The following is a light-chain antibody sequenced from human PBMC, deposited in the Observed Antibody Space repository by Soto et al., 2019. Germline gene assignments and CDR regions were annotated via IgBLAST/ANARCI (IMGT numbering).Light chain of an antibody. V-gene: IGKV1-39*01. CDR1: QSISSY. J-gene: IGKJ2*01. CDR2: AAS. CDR3: QQSYSTPYT. Sequence: DIQMTQSPSSLSASVGDRVTITCRASQSISSYLNWYQQKPGKAPKLLIYAASSLQSGVPSRFSGSGPGTDFTLPISSLQPEDFATYYCQQSYSTPYTFGQGTKLEIK.